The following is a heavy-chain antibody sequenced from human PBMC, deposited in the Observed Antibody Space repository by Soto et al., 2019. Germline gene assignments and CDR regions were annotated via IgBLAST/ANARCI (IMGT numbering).Heavy chain of an antibody. Sequence: SETLSLTCTVSGDSISSGGYYWSWIRQHPGKGLEWIGYIYYSGSTYYNPSLKSRVTISVDTSKNQFSLKLSSVTAADTAVYYCASTEGALLGGAFDIWGQGTMVTVSS. CDR2: IYYSGST. V-gene: IGHV4-31*03. D-gene: IGHD3-10*01. CDR1: GDSISSGGYY. J-gene: IGHJ3*02. CDR3: ASTEGALLGGAFDI.